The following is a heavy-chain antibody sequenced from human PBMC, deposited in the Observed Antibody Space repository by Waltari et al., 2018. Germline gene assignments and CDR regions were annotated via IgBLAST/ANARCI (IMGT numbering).Heavy chain of an antibody. CDR2: ISGSGGST. Sequence: EVQLVESGGGLVQPGGSLRLSCAASGFTFSSYAMSWVSQAPGKGLEWVSAISGSGGSTYYADSVKGRFTISRDNSKNTLYLQMNSLRAEDTAVYYCAKDALEWLPLYYYYYGMDVWGQGTTVTVSS. V-gene: IGHV3-23*04. CDR3: AKDALEWLPLYYYYYGMDV. CDR1: GFTFSSYA. D-gene: IGHD3-3*01. J-gene: IGHJ6*02.